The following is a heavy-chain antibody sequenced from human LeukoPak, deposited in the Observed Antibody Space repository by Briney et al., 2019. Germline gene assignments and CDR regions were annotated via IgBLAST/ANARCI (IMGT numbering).Heavy chain of an antibody. Sequence: GGSLRLSCAASGFTFSSYAMHWVRQAPGKGLEWVAVISYDGSNKYYADSVKGRFTISRDNDKNSLYLQMNSLRAEDTAVYYCARGLKYHFDYWGQGTLVTVSS. CDR2: ISYDGSNK. V-gene: IGHV3-30-3*01. CDR3: ARGLKYHFDY. D-gene: IGHD6-6*01. CDR1: GFTFSSYA. J-gene: IGHJ4*02.